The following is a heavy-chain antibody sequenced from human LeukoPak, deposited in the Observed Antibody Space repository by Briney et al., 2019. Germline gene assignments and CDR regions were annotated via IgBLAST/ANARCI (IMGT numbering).Heavy chain of an antibody. Sequence: SETLSLTCTVSGGSINSYYWSWIRQPPGKGLEWIGHMYYSGGTNYNPSLKSRVTISVDTSKNQFSLKLSSVTAADTAVYYCTRRCKDAYTLYCFDYCGQGTLVTVSS. CDR2: MYYSGGT. D-gene: IGHD5-24*01. CDR3: TRRCKDAYTLYCFDY. CDR1: GGSINSYY. V-gene: IGHV4-59*01. J-gene: IGHJ4*02.